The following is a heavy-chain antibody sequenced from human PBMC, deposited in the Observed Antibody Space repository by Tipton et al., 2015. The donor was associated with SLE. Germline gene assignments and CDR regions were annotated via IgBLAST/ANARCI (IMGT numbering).Heavy chain of an antibody. V-gene: IGHV1-18*01. D-gene: IGHD5-12*01. CDR3: ALRWPDTWTTVY. Sequence: QSGAEVKKPGASVKVSCKASGYTFTSYGISWVRQAPGQGLEWMGWISAYNGHIKNGNTNYAQKFQGRVTLTTDTSTNTAYLEVRSLKSDDTAVYYCALRWPDTWTTVYWGQGTLVTVSS. CDR2: ISAYNGHIKNGNT. CDR1: GYTFTSYG. J-gene: IGHJ4*02.